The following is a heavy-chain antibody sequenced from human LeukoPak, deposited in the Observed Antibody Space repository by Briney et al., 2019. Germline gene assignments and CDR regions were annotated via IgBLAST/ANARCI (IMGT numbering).Heavy chain of an antibody. V-gene: IGHV3-30*02. CDR2: MQNDGSEK. Sequence: PGGSLRLSCAASGFSFSSSAMDWVRHAPGKGLEWVAFMQNDGSEKYYADSVKGRVTISRDISKNTLYLQMNSLRIEDTPVYYCARGFDYGFHYWGQGTLVTVSS. CDR3: ARGFDYGFHY. CDR1: GFSFSSSA. J-gene: IGHJ4*02. D-gene: IGHD4-17*01.